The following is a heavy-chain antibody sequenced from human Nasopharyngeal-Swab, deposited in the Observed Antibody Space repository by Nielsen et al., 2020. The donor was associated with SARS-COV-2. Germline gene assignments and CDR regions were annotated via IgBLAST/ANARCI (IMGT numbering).Heavy chain of an antibody. Sequence: GESLKISCAASGFTFSDSAIHWVRQASGKGLEWVGRIRSKGNNYATAYAASVKGRFIIFRDDPTNTAYLQMNSLKTEDTAVHYCTRCGGGCYSGRDYWGQGTLVTVSS. V-gene: IGHV3-73*01. J-gene: IGHJ4*02. CDR2: IRSKGNNYAT. CDR1: GFTFSDSA. D-gene: IGHD2-21*02. CDR3: TRCGGGCYSGRDY.